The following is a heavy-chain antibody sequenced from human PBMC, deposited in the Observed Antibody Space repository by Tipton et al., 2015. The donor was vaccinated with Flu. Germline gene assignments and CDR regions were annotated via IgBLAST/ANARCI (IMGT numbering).Heavy chain of an antibody. CDR2: FYGSGNT. CDR3: ARHTGDSVRGVIDY. Sequence: TLSLTCTVSGGSISNTYWSWLRQSPGKGLEWIGYFYGSGNTNYNPSLKSRVTISVDTSKNQFSLRLSSVTAADTAVYYCARHTGDSVRGVIDYWGQGTLVTVSS. V-gene: IGHV4-59*08. J-gene: IGHJ4*02. D-gene: IGHD3-10*02. CDR1: GGSISNTY.